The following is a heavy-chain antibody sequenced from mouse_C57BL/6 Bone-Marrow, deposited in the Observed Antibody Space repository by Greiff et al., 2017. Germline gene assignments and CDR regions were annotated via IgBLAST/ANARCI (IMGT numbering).Heavy chain of an antibody. CDR2: IDPENGGT. V-gene: IGHV14-4*01. D-gene: IGHD1-1*01. CDR3: TTVISTVVATPYWYFDV. J-gene: IGHJ1*03. Sequence: EVKLMESGAELVRPGASVKLSCTASGFNIKDDYMHWVKQRPEQGLEWIGWIDPENGGTEYASKFQGKATITADTSSNTAYLQLSSLTSEDTAVYYDTTVISTVVATPYWYFDVWGTGTTVTVSA. CDR1: GFNIKDDY.